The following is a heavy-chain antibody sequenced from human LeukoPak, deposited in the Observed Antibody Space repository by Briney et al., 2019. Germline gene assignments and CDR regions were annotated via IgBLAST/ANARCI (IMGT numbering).Heavy chain of an antibody. J-gene: IGHJ6*03. V-gene: IGHV1-69*05. Sequence: APVKVSCKASGGTFSSYAISWVRQAPGQGLEWMGGIIPIFGTANYAQKFQGRVTITTDESTSTAYMELSSLRSEDTAVYYCAIDRVSPGSGPYSYYMDVWGKGTTVTVSS. CDR2: IIPIFGTA. CDR3: AIDRVSPGSGPYSYYMDV. CDR1: GGTFSSYA. D-gene: IGHD6-19*01.